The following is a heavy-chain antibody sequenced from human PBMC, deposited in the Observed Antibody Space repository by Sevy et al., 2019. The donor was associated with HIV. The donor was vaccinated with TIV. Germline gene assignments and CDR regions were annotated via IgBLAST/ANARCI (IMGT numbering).Heavy chain of an antibody. Sequence: GGSLRLSCAASGFTFSNYALNWVCQVPGKGLEWVSTISGSGFNTYYGDSVKGRFTISRDNSKNTLYLQMSSLSPEDTALYYCAKDRFDGSGYYPEGAFDIWGQGTKVTVSS. V-gene: IGHV3-23*01. J-gene: IGHJ3*02. CDR3: AKDRFDGSGYYPEGAFDI. CDR1: GFTFSNYA. D-gene: IGHD3-22*01. CDR2: ISGSGFNT.